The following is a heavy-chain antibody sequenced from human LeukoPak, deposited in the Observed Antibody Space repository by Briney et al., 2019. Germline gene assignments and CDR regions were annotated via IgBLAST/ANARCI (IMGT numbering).Heavy chain of an antibody. J-gene: IGHJ4*02. CDR1: GGSISSYY. CDR3: ARDLPGSHFDY. D-gene: IGHD1-14*01. V-gene: IGHV4-59*01. Sequence: SETLSLTCTVSGGSISSYYWSWIRQPPGKGLEWIGYIYYSGSTNYNPSLKSRVTISVDTSKNQFSLKLSSVTAAGTAVYYCARDLPGSHFDYWGQGTLVTVSS. CDR2: IYYSGST.